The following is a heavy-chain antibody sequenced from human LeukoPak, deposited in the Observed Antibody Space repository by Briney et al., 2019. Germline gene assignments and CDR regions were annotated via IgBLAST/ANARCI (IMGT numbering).Heavy chain of an antibody. V-gene: IGHV4-39*01. CDR2: IYYSGST. CDR1: GGSISSSSYY. J-gene: IGHJ4*02. CDR3: ARNYSGSYTFDY. Sequence: SETLSLTCTVSGGSISSSSYYWGWIRQPPGKGREWLGSIYYSGSTYYDLSLKSRVTISVDPSNNQISLKLSSVTAADTAVYYCARNYSGSYTFDYWGQGTLVTVSS. D-gene: IGHD1-26*01.